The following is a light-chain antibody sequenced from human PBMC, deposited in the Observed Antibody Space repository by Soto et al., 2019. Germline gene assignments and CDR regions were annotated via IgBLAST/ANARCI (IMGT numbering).Light chain of an antibody. CDR2: DAS. CDR1: ESIRTW. V-gene: IGKV1-5*01. J-gene: IGKJ1*01. CDR3: QQFYNYPRT. Sequence: DIQMTQSPSTLSASIGDRVTITCRASESIRTWLAWYQHKPGKAPNFLIYDASTLESGVPSRFSGSGSGTDLTITISYLQSEDCGTYYCQQFYNYPRTFGQGTKVDIK.